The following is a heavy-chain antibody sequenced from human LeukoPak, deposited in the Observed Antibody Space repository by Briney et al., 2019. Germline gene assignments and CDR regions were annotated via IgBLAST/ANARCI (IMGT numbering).Heavy chain of an antibody. CDR2: ISAYNGNT. J-gene: IGHJ6*02. CDR3: ARDPDSSSLGDDYYYGMDV. D-gene: IGHD6-13*01. CDR1: GYTFISYG. V-gene: IGHV1-18*01. Sequence: GASVKVSCKASGYTFISYGISWVRQAPGQGLEWMGWISAYNGNTNYAQKLQGRVTMTTDTSTSTAYMELRSLRSDDTAVYYCARDPDSSSLGDDYYYGMDVWGQGTTVTVSS.